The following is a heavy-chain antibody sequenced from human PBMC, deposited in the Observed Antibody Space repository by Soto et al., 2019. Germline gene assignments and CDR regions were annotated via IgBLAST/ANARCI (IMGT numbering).Heavy chain of an antibody. D-gene: IGHD3-22*01. J-gene: IGHJ5*02. CDR3: ARLGAYYQSLDP. CDR1: GGSLSPNY. Sequence: QVQLQESGPGLVKPSETLSLTCTVSGGSLSPNYWTWIRQTPGKGLEWIAYIDYSGTATYNPSLNIIVAISLDMSNNQISLTLSSVTAADTAVYYCARLGAYYQSLDPWGQGTLGTVSS. V-gene: IGHV4-59*08. CDR2: IDYSGTA.